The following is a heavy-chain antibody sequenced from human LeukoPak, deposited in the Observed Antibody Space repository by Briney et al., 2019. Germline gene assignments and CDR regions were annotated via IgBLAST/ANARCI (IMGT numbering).Heavy chain of an antibody. CDR1: GYTLTGYY. Sequence: GASVKVSCKASGYTLTGYYMHWVRQAPGQGLEWMGWINPNSGGTNYVQKFQGWVTMTRDTSISTAYMELSRLRSDDTAVYYCARVGYYESSGYYEYWGQGTLVTVSS. CDR2: INPNSGGT. CDR3: ARVGYYESSGYYEY. V-gene: IGHV1-2*04. J-gene: IGHJ4*02. D-gene: IGHD3-22*01.